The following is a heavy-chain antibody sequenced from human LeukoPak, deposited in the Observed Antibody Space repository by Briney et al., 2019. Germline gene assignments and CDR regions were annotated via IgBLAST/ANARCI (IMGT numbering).Heavy chain of an antibody. Sequence: GESLKISCKGSGYSFTGYWIGWVRQMPGKGLEWMGIINPGDSDTRYSPSFQGQVTMSADKSISTAYLQWSSLKASDTAMYYCARPNITSYYDSRGYDGFDVWGQGTMVTVSS. CDR1: GYSFTGYW. CDR3: ARPNITSYYDSRGYDGFDV. J-gene: IGHJ3*01. CDR2: INPGDSDT. D-gene: IGHD3-22*01. V-gene: IGHV5-51*01.